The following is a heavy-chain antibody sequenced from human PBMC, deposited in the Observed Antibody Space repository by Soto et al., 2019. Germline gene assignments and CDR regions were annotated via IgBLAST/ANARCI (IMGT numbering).Heavy chain of an antibody. CDR1: GFAVSGNY. CDR3: AKRSSSSTFDY. J-gene: IGHJ4*02. Sequence: GGSLRLSCAASGFAVSGNYMTWVRQAPGKGLEWVSVIYSGGSTYYADSVKGRFTISRDNSNNTLYLQMNSLRAEDTAVYYCAKRSSSSTFDYWGQGTLVTVSS. D-gene: IGHD6-6*01. V-gene: IGHV3-53*01. CDR2: IYSGGST.